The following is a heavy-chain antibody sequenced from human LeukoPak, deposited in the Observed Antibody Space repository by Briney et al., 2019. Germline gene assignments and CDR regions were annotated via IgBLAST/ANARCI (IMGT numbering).Heavy chain of an antibody. D-gene: IGHD1-26*01. CDR1: GCTFISYA. V-gene: IGHV1-69*13. J-gene: IGHJ6*02. CDR3: ARDPRSFYGMDI. CDR2: IIPIFGTA. Sequence: CSVKVSCKASGCTFISYASSRLRQAPRQELEWMGGIIPIFGTANYAQKFQGRVTITADESTSTAYMELSSLRSEDTAVYYCARDPRSFYGMDIWGQGTTVTVSS.